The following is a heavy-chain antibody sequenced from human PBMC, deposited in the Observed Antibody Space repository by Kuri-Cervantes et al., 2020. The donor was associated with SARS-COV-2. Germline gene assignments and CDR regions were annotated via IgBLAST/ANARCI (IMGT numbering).Heavy chain of an antibody. J-gene: IGHJ6*03. Sequence: ESLKISCTVSGGSISSSSYYWGWIRQPPGKGLEWIGSIYYSGSTYYNPSLKSRVTISVDTSKNQFSLKLSSVTAADTAVYYCARKTRITMIVVVMVPYYYYYMDVWGKGTTVAVSS. CDR2: IYYSGST. CDR1: GGSISSSSYY. V-gene: IGHV4-39*01. D-gene: IGHD3-22*01. CDR3: ARKTRITMIVVVMVPYYYYYMDV.